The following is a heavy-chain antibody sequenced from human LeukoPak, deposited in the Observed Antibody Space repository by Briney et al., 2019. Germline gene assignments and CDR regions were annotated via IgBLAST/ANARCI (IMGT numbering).Heavy chain of an antibody. CDR3: ARDKSQLLWFGDHQSRNWFDP. CDR1: GGSFSGYY. V-gene: IGHV4-34*01. CDR2: INHSGST. J-gene: IGHJ5*02. Sequence: SETLSLTCAVYGGSFSGYYWSWIRQPPGKGLEWIGEINHSGSTNYNPSLKSRVTISVDTSKNQFSLQLNSVTPEDTAVYYCARDKSQLLWFGDHQSRNWFDPWGQGTLVTVSS. D-gene: IGHD3-10*01.